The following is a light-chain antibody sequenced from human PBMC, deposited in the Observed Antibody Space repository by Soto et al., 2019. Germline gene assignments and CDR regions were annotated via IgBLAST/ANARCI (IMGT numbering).Light chain of an antibody. CDR2: DAS. J-gene: IGKJ5*01. CDR1: QSVSSY. CDR3: QQRSNWPIT. V-gene: IGKV3-11*01. Sequence: EIVLTQSPVTLSLSPGERATLSCRASQSVSSYLAWYQHKPGQAPRVLIYDASNRATGIPARFSGSGSGTDFTLTISSLEPEDFAVYYCQQRSNWPITLGQGTRLEIK.